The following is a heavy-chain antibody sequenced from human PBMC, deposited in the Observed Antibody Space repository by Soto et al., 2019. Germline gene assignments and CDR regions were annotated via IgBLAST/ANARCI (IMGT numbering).Heavy chain of an antibody. CDR1: GGSISSGGYY. CDR3: ARSFVVAAAGPFDY. Sequence: QVQLQESGPGLVKPSQTLSLTCTVSGGSISSGGYYWSWIRQHPGKGLEWIGYIYYSGSTYYNPSLTSRVTISVYTSKNQFSLKLSSVTAADTAVSYCARSFVVAAAGPFDYWGHGTLVTVSS. D-gene: IGHD6-13*01. J-gene: IGHJ4*01. CDR2: IYYSGST. V-gene: IGHV4-31*03.